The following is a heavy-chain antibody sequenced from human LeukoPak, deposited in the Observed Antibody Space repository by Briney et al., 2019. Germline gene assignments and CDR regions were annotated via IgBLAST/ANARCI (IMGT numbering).Heavy chain of an antibody. CDR2: IWYDGSNK. Sequence: GGSLRLSCAASGFTFSSYGMHWVRQAPGKGLEWVAVIWYDGSNKYYADSVKGRFTISRDNSKNTLYLQMNSLRAEDTAVYYCAREGKEQWLRRYFDYWGQGTLVTVSS. D-gene: IGHD5-12*01. J-gene: IGHJ4*02. CDR1: GFTFSSYG. V-gene: IGHV3-33*01. CDR3: AREGKEQWLRRYFDY.